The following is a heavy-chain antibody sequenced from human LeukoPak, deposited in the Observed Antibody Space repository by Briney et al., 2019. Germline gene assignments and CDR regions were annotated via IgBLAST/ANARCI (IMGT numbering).Heavy chain of an antibody. Sequence: PSETLSLTCTVSGGSISSSSYYWGWIRQPPGKGLEWIGSIYYSGSTYYNPSLKSRVTISVDTSKNQFSLKLSSVTAADTAVYYCARQEVYCSSTSCYARGYSYGTSFDYWGQGTLVTVSS. CDR1: GGSISSSSYY. CDR3: ARQEVYCSSTSCYARGYSYGTSFDY. V-gene: IGHV4-39*01. D-gene: IGHD2-2*01. J-gene: IGHJ4*02. CDR2: IYYSGST.